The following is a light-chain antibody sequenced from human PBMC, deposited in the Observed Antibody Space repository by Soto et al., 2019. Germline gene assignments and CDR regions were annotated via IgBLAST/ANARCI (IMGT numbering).Light chain of an antibody. J-gene: IGLJ2*01. CDR1: SSNIVSNY. CDR2: RNS. V-gene: IGLV1-47*03. CDR3: AAWDDSLSGVV. Sequence: QSVLTQPPSASGTPGQRVTISCSGSSSNIVSNYVYWYQQLPGTVPQLLIYRNSERPSGVPDRFSGSKSGTSASLAISGLWSEDEADYYCAAWDDSLSGVVFGGGTQLTVL.